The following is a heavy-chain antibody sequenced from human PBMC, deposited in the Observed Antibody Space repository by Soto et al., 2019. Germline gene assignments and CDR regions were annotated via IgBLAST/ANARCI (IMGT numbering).Heavy chain of an antibody. D-gene: IGHD3-22*01. CDR1: CGSISSYY. Sequence: SLTCTVSCGSISSYYWSWIRQPPGKGLEWIGYIYYSGSTNYNPSLKSRVTISVDTSKNQFSLKLSSVTAADTAVYYCARSYYYDSSGHYFTHFDPWGQGTLVTVSS. CDR3: ARSYYYDSSGHYFTHFDP. J-gene: IGHJ5*02. V-gene: IGHV4-59*01. CDR2: IYYSGST.